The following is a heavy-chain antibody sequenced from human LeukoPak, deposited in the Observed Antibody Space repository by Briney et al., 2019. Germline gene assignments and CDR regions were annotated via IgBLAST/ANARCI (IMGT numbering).Heavy chain of an antibody. CDR2: ISSNGGST. Sequence: GGSLRLSCAASGFTFSGYAMHWVRQAPGKGLEYVSAISSNGGSTYYANSVKGRFTISRDNSKNTLYLQMNSLRAEDTAVYYCAKDRVFELWFEEASPYYFDYWGQGTLVTVSS. CDR1: GFTFSGYA. V-gene: IGHV3-64*01. J-gene: IGHJ4*02. CDR3: AKDRVFELWFEEASPYYFDY. D-gene: IGHD3-10*01.